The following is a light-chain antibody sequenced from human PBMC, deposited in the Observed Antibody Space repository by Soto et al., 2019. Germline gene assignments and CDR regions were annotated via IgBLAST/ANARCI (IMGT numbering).Light chain of an antibody. V-gene: IGKV1-39*01. Sequence: DIQMTQSPSSLSASVGDRVTITCRASQSITTYLHWYQQKPGKAPKLLIYGASNLQTGVPSRFGGSGFGTDFTLTITTLQPEDFATYYCQQSSTVSLTFGGGTKVEI. CDR3: QQSSTVSLT. J-gene: IGKJ4*01. CDR2: GAS. CDR1: QSITTY.